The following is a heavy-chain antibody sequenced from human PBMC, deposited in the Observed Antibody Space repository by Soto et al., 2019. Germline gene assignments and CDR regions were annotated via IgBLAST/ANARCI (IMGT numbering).Heavy chain of an antibody. V-gene: IGHV3-30*18. D-gene: IGHD6-19*01. CDR1: RFNFSAYG. CDR3: AKARYASGWSGLDT. J-gene: IGHJ5*02. CDR2: ISYDGVNK. Sequence: GGSLRLSCAASRFNFSAYGMHWVRQAPGKGLEWVAGISYDGVNKFYSASMKGRLTVSRDNAKNTFYLQMNSLRPADTALYYCAKARYASGWSGLDTWGQGALVTVSS.